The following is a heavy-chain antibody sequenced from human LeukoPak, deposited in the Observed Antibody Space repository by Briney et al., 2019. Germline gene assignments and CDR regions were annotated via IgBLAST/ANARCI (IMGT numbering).Heavy chain of an antibody. CDR2: IHYSQST. V-gene: IGHV4-39*02. CDR3: ARVVTIFGVVIPYYYCYYMDV. J-gene: IGHJ6*03. D-gene: IGHD3-3*01. CDR1: GGSISISNYY. Sequence: PSETLSLTCTVSGGSISISNYYWGWIRQPPGKGLEWIASIHYSQSTYYNPSLKSRVTISVDTSKDHFSLKLSSVTAADTAVYYCARVVTIFGVVIPYYYCYYMDVWGKGTTVTVSS.